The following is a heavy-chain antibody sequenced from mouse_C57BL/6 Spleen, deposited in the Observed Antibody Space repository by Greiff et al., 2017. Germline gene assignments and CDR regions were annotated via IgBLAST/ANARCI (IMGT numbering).Heavy chain of an antibody. Sequence: QRVESGGDLVKPGGSLKLSCAASGFTFSSYGMSWVRQTPDKRLEWVATISSGGSYTYYPDSVKGRFTISRDNAKNTLYLQMSSLKSEDTAMYYCARHDLYAMDYWGQGTSVTVSS. CDR3: ARHDLYAMDY. V-gene: IGHV5-6*01. J-gene: IGHJ4*01. CDR1: GFTFSSYG. CDR2: ISSGGSYT.